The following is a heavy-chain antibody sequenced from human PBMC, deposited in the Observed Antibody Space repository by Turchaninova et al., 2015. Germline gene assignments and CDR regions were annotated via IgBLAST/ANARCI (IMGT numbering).Heavy chain of an antibody. CDR1: GFSSRDYF. J-gene: IGHJ4*02. CDR2: ISCRSDT. D-gene: IGHD2-21*02. Sequence: VQLVESGGGLVTSGGSLILSCAASGFSSRDYFLIWIRLAPGKGLEGVSYISCRSDTKYASTMKGRFTSARDKAKNALYLQMNSLGAEDTAVYYGARVVVTPDDWGQGTLVTVSS. V-gene: IGHV3-11*06. CDR3: ARVVVTPDD.